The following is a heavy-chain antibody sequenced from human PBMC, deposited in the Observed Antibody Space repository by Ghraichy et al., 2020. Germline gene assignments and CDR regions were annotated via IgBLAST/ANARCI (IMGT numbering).Heavy chain of an antibody. CDR2: IYSGGST. V-gene: IGHV3-53*04. D-gene: IGHD6-13*01. CDR1: GFTVSSNY. CDR3: ARVSVAGAGNYYYYYMDV. J-gene: IGHJ6*03. Sequence: GGSLRLSCAASGFTVSSNYMSWVRQAPGKGLEWVSVIYSGGSTYYADSVKGRFTISRHNSKNTLYLQMNSLRAEDTAVYYCARVSVAGAGNYYYYYMDVWGKGTTVTVSS.